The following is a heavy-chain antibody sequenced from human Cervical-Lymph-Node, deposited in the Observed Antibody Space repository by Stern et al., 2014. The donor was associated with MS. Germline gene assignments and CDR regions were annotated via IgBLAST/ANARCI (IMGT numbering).Heavy chain of an antibody. CDR1: GFTFSSYS. CDR2: ISSSRSTI. D-gene: IGHD3-3*01. Sequence: EVQPVESGGGLVQPGGSLRLSCAASGFTFSSYSMNWVRQAPGKGLEWISYISSSRSTIYYADSVKGRFTISRDNAKNSLYLQMNSLRDEDTAVYYCARANYDFWSGNSSFQRYYYGMDVWGQGTTVTVSS. V-gene: IGHV3-48*02. CDR3: ARANYDFWSGNSSFQRYYYGMDV. J-gene: IGHJ6*02.